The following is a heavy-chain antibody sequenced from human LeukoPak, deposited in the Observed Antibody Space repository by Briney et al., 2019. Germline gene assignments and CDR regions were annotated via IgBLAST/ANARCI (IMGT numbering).Heavy chain of an antibody. Sequence: PGGSLRLSCAASGFTFSSYGMHWVRQAPGKGLEWVAVISYDGSNKYYADSVKGRFTISRDNSKNTLYLQMNSLRAEDTAVYYCARGEGYWNDKGGYWGQGTLVTVSS. CDR3: ARGEGYWNDKGGY. CDR1: GFTFSSYG. CDR2: ISYDGSNK. D-gene: IGHD1-1*01. J-gene: IGHJ4*02. V-gene: IGHV3-30*03.